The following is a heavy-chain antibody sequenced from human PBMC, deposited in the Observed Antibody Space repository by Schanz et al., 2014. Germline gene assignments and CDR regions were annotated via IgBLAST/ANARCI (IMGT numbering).Heavy chain of an antibody. Sequence: QVQLVQSGAEVKKPGASVKVSCKASGYTLNIYGINWVRQAPGQGLEWVGWIGAFQGNTKYAQKFQDRVTLTSDTSASTAYMKLRSLRPDDTAVYYCLRANPTQHVVLPDALRYWGQGTLVTVSS. V-gene: IGHV1-18*01. CDR3: LRANPTQHVVLPDALRY. CDR2: IGAFQGNT. CDR1: GYTLNIYG. D-gene: IGHD2-2*01. J-gene: IGHJ4*02.